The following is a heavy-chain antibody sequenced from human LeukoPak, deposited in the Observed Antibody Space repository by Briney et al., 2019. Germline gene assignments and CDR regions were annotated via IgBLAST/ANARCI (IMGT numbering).Heavy chain of an antibody. CDR2: IYYSGST. Sequence: SETLSLTCTVSGGSISSYYWSWIRQPPGKGLEWIGYIYYSGSTNYNPSLKSQVTIPVDTSKNQFSLKLSSVTAADTAVYYCARYFSGRTLDYWGQGTLVTVSS. V-gene: IGHV4-59*01. D-gene: IGHD1-1*01. CDR1: GGSISSYY. J-gene: IGHJ4*02. CDR3: ARYFSGRTLDY.